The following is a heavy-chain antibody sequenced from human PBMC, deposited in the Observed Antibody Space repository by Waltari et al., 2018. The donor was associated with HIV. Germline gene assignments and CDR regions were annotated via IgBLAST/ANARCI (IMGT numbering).Heavy chain of an antibody. D-gene: IGHD2-15*01. CDR1: GFPLTNAW. J-gene: IGHJ4*02. V-gene: IGHV3-15*01. CDR3: TSTGGGITDY. CDR2: IKSEDDGGTT. Sequence: EVQLVESGGGLVKPGESLRLSCAASGFPLTNAWMSWVRQAPGKGLEWVGRIKSEDDGGTTDYAAPVKGRFTISRDDSKNALYLQMNSLKTEDTALYYCTSTGGGITDYWGQGTLVTVSS.